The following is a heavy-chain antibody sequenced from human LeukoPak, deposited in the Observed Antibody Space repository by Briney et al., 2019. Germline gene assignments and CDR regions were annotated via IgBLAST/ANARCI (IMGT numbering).Heavy chain of an antibody. Sequence: GGSLRLSCAASGFTFSSSWKHWVRQAPGKGLVWVSQINGDGGRTRYADSVKGRLTISRDNAKNTVYLQMNSLRTDDTAMYYCARGRNGFFDYWRHGTQVTVSS. J-gene: IGHJ4*01. D-gene: IGHD5-24*01. CDR2: INGDGGRT. CDR3: ARGRNGFFDY. CDR1: GFTFSSSW. V-gene: IGHV3-74*01.